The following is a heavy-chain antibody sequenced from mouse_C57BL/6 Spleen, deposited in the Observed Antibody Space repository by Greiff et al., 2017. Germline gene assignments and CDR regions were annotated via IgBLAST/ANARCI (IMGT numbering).Heavy chain of an antibody. CDR2: IDPETGGT. Sequence: QVQLQQSGAELVRPGASVTLSCKASGYTFTDYEMHWVKQTPVHGLEWIGAIDPETGGTAYNQKFKGKAILTADKSSSTAYMELRSLTSEDSAVYYCTRNPGRYFDYWGQGTTLTVSS. CDR3: TRNPGRYFDY. CDR1: GYTFTDYE. V-gene: IGHV1-15*01. J-gene: IGHJ2*01.